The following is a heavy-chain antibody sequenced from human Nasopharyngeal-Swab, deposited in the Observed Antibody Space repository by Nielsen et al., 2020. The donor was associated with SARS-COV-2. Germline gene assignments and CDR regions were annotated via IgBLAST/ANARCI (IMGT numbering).Heavy chain of an antibody. CDR2: ISYDGSNK. V-gene: IGHV3-30-3*01. Sequence: GESLKISCAASGFTFSSYAVHWVRQAPGKGLEWVAVISYDGSNKYYADSVKGRFTISRDNSKNTLYLQMNSLRAEDTAVYYCARDRSTAELLWFGELLYGAFDIWGQGTMVTVSS. D-gene: IGHD3-10*01. CDR1: GFTFSSYA. CDR3: ARDRSTAELLWFGELLYGAFDI. J-gene: IGHJ3*02.